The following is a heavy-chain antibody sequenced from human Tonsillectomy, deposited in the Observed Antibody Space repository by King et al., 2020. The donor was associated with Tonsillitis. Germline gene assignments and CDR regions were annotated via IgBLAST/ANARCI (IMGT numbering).Heavy chain of an antibody. CDR1: GASMSSYY. CDR2: IHTSGST. Sequence: QLQESGPGLVKPSETLSPTCTVSGASMSSYYWTWVRQPAEQGREGIGRIHTSGSTSYSPSLQSRVTMSVDTSKNQFSLKLTSMTAADTAVYYCARDQPVGSTRFDYWGQGILVTVSS. CDR3: ARDQPVGSTRFDY. J-gene: IGHJ4*02. V-gene: IGHV4-4*07. D-gene: IGHD2-2*01.